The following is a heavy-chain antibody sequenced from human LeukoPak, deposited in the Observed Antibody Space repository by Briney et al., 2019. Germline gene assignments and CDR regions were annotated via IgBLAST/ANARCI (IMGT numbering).Heavy chain of an antibody. J-gene: IGHJ4*02. Sequence: GGSLRLSCAASGFTFSNYWMSWVRQAPGKGLEWVGRIESKTDGGTTDYAAPVKGRFTISRDDSTNTLYLQMNSLNSEDTAVYYCTTYGSGRKFDYWGQGILVTVSS. D-gene: IGHD3-10*01. V-gene: IGHV3-15*04. CDR2: IESKTDGGTT. CDR1: GFTFSNYW. CDR3: TTYGSGRKFDY.